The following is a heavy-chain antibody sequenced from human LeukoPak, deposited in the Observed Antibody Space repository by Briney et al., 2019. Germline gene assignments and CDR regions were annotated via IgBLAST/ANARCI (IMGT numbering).Heavy chain of an antibody. Sequence: ASVTVSCTASGYTFTKYGIIWARLAPGQGLEWMGWISAGNGNTNYAQKLQGRVTMTTDTSTSTAYMELRSLRSDDTAVYYCAREDPTDGADVWGQGTTVTVSS. V-gene: IGHV1-18*01. CDR1: GYTFTKYG. CDR2: ISAGNGNT. J-gene: IGHJ6*02. CDR3: AREDPTDGADV. D-gene: IGHD4-17*01.